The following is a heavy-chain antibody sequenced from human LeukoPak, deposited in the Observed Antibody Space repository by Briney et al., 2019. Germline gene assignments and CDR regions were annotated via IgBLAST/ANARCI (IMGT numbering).Heavy chain of an antibody. D-gene: IGHD6-13*01. V-gene: IGHV1-2*02. CDR2: INPNSGGT. CDR1: GYTFTGYY. Sequence: ASVKVPCKASGYTFTGYYMHWVRQAPGQGLEWMGWINPNSGGTNYAQKFQGRVTMTRDTSISTAYMELSRLSSDDTAVYYCARIGKQLNWFDPWGQGTLVTVSS. J-gene: IGHJ5*02. CDR3: ARIGKQLNWFDP.